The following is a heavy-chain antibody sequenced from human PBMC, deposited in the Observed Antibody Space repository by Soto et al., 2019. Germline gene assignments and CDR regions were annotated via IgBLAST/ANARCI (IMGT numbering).Heavy chain of an antibody. CDR3: ARDSAPVTMVRGVNDY. V-gene: IGHV1-2*02. J-gene: IGHJ4*02. CDR2: INPNTGAT. Sequence: ASVKVSCKASGYSFTGYFVHWVRQAPGPGLEWMGWINPNTGATKYAQKFQGRVTMTRDTSISTAYMELSRLRSDDTAVYYCARDSAPVTMVRGVNDYWGQGTLVTVSS. CDR1: GYSFTGYF. D-gene: IGHD3-10*01.